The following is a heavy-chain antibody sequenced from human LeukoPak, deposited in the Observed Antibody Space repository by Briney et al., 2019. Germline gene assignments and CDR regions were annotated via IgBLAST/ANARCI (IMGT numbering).Heavy chain of an antibody. V-gene: IGHV4-30-4*01. CDR1: GGSLRRGDYY. J-gene: IGHJ4*02. CDR3: ARDLLNEGNHLDY. Sequence: SETLSLTCTVSGGSLRRGDYYWRWIRQPPGKGLEWFGYIYYSGSTYYNPSLKSRVTISVDTSKNQFSLKLSSVTAADTAVYCCARDLLNEGNHLDYWGQGTLVTVSS. D-gene: IGHD4-23*01. CDR2: IYYSGST.